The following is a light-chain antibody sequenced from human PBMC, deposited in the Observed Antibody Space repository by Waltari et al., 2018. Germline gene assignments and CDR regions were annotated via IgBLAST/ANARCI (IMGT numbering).Light chain of an antibody. CDR3: QQYLRTLPYT. Sequence: IVMTQSPDSLAVSLGDSAPINCKSSQSVLYNSHNKNYFAWYQQKPGQPPKLLINWAATRVSGVADRCSGSGCGTDVTLTTSSLQAEEVAVYYCQQYLRTLPYTFGQGTKLEIK. CDR2: WAA. J-gene: IGKJ2*01. V-gene: IGKV4-1*01. CDR1: QSVLYNSHNKNY.